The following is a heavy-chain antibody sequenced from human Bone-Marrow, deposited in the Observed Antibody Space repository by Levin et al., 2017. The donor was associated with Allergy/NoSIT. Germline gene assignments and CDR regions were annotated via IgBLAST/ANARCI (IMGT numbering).Heavy chain of an antibody. CDR2: KSGTTGSH. CDR3: AKGTTVYFYYNGMDA. D-gene: IGHD2/OR15-2a*01. Sequence: PGGSLRLSCVASGFTFNAYAMNWVRRAPGKGLEWVSAKSGTTGSHYYADSVKGRFTISRDSSKNTLFLQMDSLRVEDTATYYCAKGTTVYFYYNGMDAWGQGTTVTVFS. V-gene: IGHV3-23*01. CDR1: GFTFNAYA. J-gene: IGHJ6*02.